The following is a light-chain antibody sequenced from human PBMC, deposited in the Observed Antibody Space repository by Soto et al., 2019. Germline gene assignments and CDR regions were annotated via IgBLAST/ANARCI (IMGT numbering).Light chain of an antibody. CDR1: QSVFSSSAKRDY. CDR2: DTS. CDR3: QQYLIAPLT. Sequence: DIVMTQSPDSLAVSLGERATINCKSSQSVFSSSAKRDYLAWFQQKAGQAPKTLIYDTSTREPGVPGRFSGTGSGTEVTLTITNLQSEDVATYDCQQYLIAPLTFGQGTKVEIK. V-gene: IGKV4-1*01. J-gene: IGKJ2*01.